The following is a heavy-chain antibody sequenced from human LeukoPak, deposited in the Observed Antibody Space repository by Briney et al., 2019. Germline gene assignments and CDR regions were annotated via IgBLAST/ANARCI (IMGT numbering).Heavy chain of an antibody. V-gene: IGHV3-66*01. Sequence: GGSLRLSCAASGFTVSSNYMSWVRQAPGKGLEWVSVIYSGGSTYYADSVKGRFTISRDSSKNTLYLQMNSLRAEDTAVHYCAREDYYDSSGYAFWGQGTLVTVSS. D-gene: IGHD3-22*01. CDR2: IYSGGST. CDR3: AREDYYDSSGYAF. J-gene: IGHJ4*02. CDR1: GFTVSSNY.